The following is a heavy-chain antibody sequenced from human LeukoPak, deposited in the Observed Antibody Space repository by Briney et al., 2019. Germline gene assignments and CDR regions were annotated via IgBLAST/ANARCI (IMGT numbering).Heavy chain of an antibody. CDR3: AKGAVVVAAQNCFDS. CDR1: GFTFNSYA. V-gene: IGHV3-23*01. D-gene: IGHD2-15*01. Sequence: GVSLRLSCAASGFTFNSYAMSWVRQAPGKGLEWVSSISAGGSVTYYGDSVEGRFTISRDNSRNTLFLQLNSLRAEDTALYYCAKGAVVVAAQNCFDSWGQGTLVTVSS. J-gene: IGHJ5*01. CDR2: ISAGGSVT.